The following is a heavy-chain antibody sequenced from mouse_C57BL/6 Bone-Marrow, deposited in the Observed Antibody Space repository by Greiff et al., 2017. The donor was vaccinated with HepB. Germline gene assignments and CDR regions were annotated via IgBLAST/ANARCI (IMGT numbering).Heavy chain of an antibody. J-gene: IGHJ4*01. V-gene: IGHV1-53*01. CDR1: GYTFTSYW. Sequence: QVQLMQPGTELVKPGASVKLSCKAYGYTFTSYWMHWVKQRPGQGLEWIGNINPSNGGTNYNEKFKSKATLTVDKSSSTAYMQLSSLTSEDSAVYYCASLWYPIFPMDYGGQGTSVTVSS. CDR2: INPSNGGT. D-gene: IGHD2-1*01. CDR3: ASLWYPIFPMDY.